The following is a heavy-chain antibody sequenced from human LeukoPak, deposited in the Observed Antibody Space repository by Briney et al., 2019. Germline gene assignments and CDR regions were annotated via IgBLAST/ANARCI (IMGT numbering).Heavy chain of an antibody. CDR2: INSAGSST. D-gene: IGHD3-22*01. V-gene: IGHV3-74*01. CDR3: ARGSTYYDSSGQVPFDY. J-gene: IGHJ4*02. Sequence: PGGSLRLSCAASGFTFSSYWMHWVRQAPGKGLVWVSRINSAGSSTNYADSVKGRFTISRDNAKNSLYLQMNSLRAEDTAVYYCARGSTYYDSSGQVPFDYWGQGTLVTVSS. CDR1: GFTFSSYW.